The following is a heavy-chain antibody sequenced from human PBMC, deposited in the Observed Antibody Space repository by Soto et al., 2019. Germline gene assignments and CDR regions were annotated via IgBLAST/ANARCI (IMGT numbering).Heavy chain of an antibody. CDR2: IYPADSDT. V-gene: IGHV5-51*01. CDR3: ARRYIAAPATAFDL. CDR1: GYRFSTYW. J-gene: IGHJ4*02. D-gene: IGHD6-13*01. Sequence: GESLKISCQGSGYRFSTYWIHWVRQLPGKGLESVGIIYPADSDTRYSPSFQGQVTISADKTFSTTYLQWSSLKASDTAMYFCARRYIAAPATAFDLWGQGTPVTVSA.